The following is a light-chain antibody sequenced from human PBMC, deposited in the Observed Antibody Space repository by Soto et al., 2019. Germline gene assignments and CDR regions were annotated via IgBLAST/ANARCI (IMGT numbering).Light chain of an antibody. J-gene: IGKJ2*01. V-gene: IGKV3-20*01. CDR1: QSVSTSS. CDR2: GAS. CDR3: RQYGSSPYT. Sequence: EIVLTQSPGTLSLSPGERATLSCRASQSVSTSSLAWYQQKPGQAPRLLIYGASNRATGIPDRVSASGSGADFTLCISRLEPEDFAMYYCRQYGSSPYTFGQGTKLAIK.